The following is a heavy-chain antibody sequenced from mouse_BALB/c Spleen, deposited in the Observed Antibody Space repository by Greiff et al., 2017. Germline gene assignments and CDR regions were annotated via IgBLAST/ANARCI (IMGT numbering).Heavy chain of an antibody. CDR3: ARMGGSTMTPWFAY. CDR2: IWWDDDK. Sequence: QVTLKESGPGILQPSQTLSLTCSFSGFSLSTSGMGVGWIRQPSGKGLEWLAHIWWDDDKRYNPALKSRLTISKDTSSNQVFLKIASVDTADTATYYCARMGGSTMTPWFAYWGQGTLVTVSA. J-gene: IGHJ3*01. CDR1: GFSLSTSGMG. D-gene: IGHD2-4*01. V-gene: IGHV8-8*01.